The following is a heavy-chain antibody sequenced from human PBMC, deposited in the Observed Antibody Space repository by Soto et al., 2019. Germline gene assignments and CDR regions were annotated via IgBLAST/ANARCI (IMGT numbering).Heavy chain of an antibody. J-gene: IGHJ4*02. V-gene: IGHV1-18*01. CDR2: ISAYNGNT. CDR1: GYTFTSYG. CDR3: ARGEVGIAVAGFEYPFDY. D-gene: IGHD6-19*01. Sequence: QVQLVQSGAEVKKPGASVKVSCKASGYTFTSYGISWVRQAPGQGLEWMGWISAYNGNTNYAQKLQGRVNMTTDTSTSTAYMELRSLRSDDTAVYYCARGEVGIAVAGFEYPFDYWGQGTLFTVSS.